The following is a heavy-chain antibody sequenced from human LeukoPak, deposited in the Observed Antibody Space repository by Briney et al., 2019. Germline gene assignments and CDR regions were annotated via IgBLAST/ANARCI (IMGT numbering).Heavy chain of an antibody. J-gene: IGHJ4*02. CDR3: ARAPVATPSEFDY. Sequence: PSQTLSLTCAVSGDSISSGGYWWSWIRQHPGKGPEWIGYISYGGNTYYNPSLKSRVAIAADTPKNQFSLKLSSTTTADTAVYYCARAPVATPSEFDYWGQGTLVTVSS. CDR2: ISYGGNT. CDR1: GDSISSGGYW. V-gene: IGHV4-31*11. D-gene: IGHD5-12*01.